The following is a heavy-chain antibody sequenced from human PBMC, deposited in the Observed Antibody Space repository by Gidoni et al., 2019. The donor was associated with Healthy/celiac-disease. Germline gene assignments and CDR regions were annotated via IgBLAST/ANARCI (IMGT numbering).Heavy chain of an antibody. CDR3: ARQGGSSGYFRWD. CDR2: IYPGDSDT. D-gene: IGHD3-22*01. Sequence: EVQLVPSGAEVKKPGESLKISWKGSGYRFPSYWIGWVRQLPGKGLEWMGIIYPGDSDTRYSPSFQGQVTISADKSISTAYLQWSSLKASDTAMYYCARQGGSSGYFRWDWGQGTLVTVSS. V-gene: IGHV5-51*01. J-gene: IGHJ4*02. CDR1: GYRFPSYW.